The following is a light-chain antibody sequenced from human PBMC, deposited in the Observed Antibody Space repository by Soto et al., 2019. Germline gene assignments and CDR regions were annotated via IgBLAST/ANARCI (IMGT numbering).Light chain of an antibody. V-gene: IGKV3-15*01. CDR1: QSVRSY. CDR2: GAS. CDR3: QQYNNWPYT. Sequence: EIVLTQSPGILSLSPGERATLSCRASQSVRSYLAWYQQKPGQSPRLLISGASTRATGFPARFSGSGSGTEFTLTISNLQSEDFAVYYCQQYNNWPYTFGQGTKVDIK. J-gene: IGKJ2*01.